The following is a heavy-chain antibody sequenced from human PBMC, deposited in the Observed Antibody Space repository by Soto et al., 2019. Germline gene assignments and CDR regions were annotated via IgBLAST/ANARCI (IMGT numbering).Heavy chain of an antibody. CDR2: IYNSGST. CDR3: ARDAIWNDSAFDI. Sequence: SETLSLTCIVSGGSINSDGCCWSWIRQLPGEGLEWIGYIYNSGSTSYNPSLRSRVTISLDTSKNQFSLKLTSVTAADTAVYYFARDAIWNDSAFDIWGRGTLVTVSS. D-gene: IGHD1-1*01. J-gene: IGHJ3*02. V-gene: IGHV4-31*03. CDR1: GGSINSDGCC.